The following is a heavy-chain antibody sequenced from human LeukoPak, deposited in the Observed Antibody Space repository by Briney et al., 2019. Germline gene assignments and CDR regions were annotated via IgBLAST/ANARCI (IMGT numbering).Heavy chain of an antibody. Sequence: GGSLRLSCAASGFTFSSYWMHWVRQTPGKGLVWVSRIRGDGSGPGNADSVKGRFTISRDNAKNTLYLQMNSLRAEDTGLYYCAREYYTGVPSTPWGQGTLVTVSS. CDR2: IRGDGSGP. CDR3: AREYYTGVPSTP. J-gene: IGHJ5*02. CDR1: GFTFSSYW. D-gene: IGHD3-10*01. V-gene: IGHV3-74*01.